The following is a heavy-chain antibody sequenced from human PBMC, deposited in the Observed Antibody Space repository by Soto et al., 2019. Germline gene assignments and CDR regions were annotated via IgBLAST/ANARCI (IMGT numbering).Heavy chain of an antibody. CDR2: IHYNGNT. D-gene: IGHD5-12*01. Sequence: SETLSLTCTGSGASIIAYSWSWVRQPPGKGLEWIGNIHYNGNTKYSPSLKSRVTMSVDTSKNHFSLRLISVTAADTAIYFCAREGNLGRWLQPLDFWGQGTLVTVS. CDR1: GASIIAYS. V-gene: IGHV4-59*01. J-gene: IGHJ4*02. CDR3: AREGNLGRWLQPLDF.